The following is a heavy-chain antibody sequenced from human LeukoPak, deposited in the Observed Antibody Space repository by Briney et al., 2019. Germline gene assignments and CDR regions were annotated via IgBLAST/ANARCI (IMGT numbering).Heavy chain of an antibody. CDR2: ISYDGSNK. CDR1: GFTFSSYG. J-gene: IGHJ3*02. Sequence: GGSLRLSCAASGFTFSSYGMHWVRQAPGKGLEWVAVISYDGSNKYYADSVKGRFTISRDNSKNTLYLQMNSLRAEDTAVYYCAEGSSGYYYEGAFDIWGQGTMVTVSS. D-gene: IGHD3-22*01. V-gene: IGHV3-30*18. CDR3: AEGSSGYYYEGAFDI.